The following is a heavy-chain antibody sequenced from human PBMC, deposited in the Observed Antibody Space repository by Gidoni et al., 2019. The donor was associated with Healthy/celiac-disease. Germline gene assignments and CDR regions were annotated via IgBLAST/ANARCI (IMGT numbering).Heavy chain of an antibody. J-gene: IGHJ3*02. V-gene: IGHV3-9*01. D-gene: IGHD4-17*01. CDR2: ISWNSGSI. Sequence: LSCAASGFTFDDYAMHWVRRAPGKGLEWVSGISWNSGSIGYADSVKGRFTISRDNAKNSLYLQMNSLRAEDTALYYCAKDIDYGGNSWAFDIWGQGTMVTVSS. CDR3: AKDIDYGGNSWAFDI. CDR1: GFTFDDYA.